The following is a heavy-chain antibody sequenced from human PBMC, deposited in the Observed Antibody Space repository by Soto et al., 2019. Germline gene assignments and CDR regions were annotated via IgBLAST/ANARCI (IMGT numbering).Heavy chain of an antibody. CDR1: GFTFSGYN. CDR2: ITSSGSNT. CDR3: ARSGTISSAHHFDH. D-gene: IGHD2-2*01. Sequence: QVQLVESGGGLVKPGGSLRLSCAASGFTFSGYNMSWIRQAPGKGLEWVSYITSSGSNTFDAESVKGRFTISRDNTMNLLYLQMKSLSAEDTAVYYCARSGTISSAHHFDHWGQGTLVTVSS. V-gene: IGHV3-11*01. J-gene: IGHJ4*02.